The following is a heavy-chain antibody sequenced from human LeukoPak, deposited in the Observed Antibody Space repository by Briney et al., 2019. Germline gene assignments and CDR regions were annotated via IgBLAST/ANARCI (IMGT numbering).Heavy chain of an antibody. D-gene: IGHD3-10*01. Sequence: PGGSLRLSCAASGFTFSSYGMHWVRQAPGKGLEWVAFIRYDGSNKYYADSVKGRFTISRDNSKNTLYLQMNSLRAEDTAVYYCARAGLGYYGSGSRDGRFDPWGQGTLVTVSS. V-gene: IGHV3-30*02. CDR2: IRYDGSNK. J-gene: IGHJ5*02. CDR3: ARAGLGYYGSGSRDGRFDP. CDR1: GFTFSSYG.